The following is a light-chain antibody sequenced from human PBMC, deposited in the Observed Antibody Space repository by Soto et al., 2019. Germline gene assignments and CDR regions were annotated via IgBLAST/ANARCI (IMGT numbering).Light chain of an antibody. Sequence: QSVLTQPASVSGSPGQSITISCTGTSRVVGSYNLVSWYQQHPGKAPKLMIYEGSKRPSGVSNRFSGSKSGNTASLTISGLQAEDEADYYCCSYAGSSTYVFGTGTNVTVL. V-gene: IGLV2-23*01. CDR1: SRVVGSYNL. J-gene: IGLJ1*01. CDR2: EGS. CDR3: CSYAGSSTYV.